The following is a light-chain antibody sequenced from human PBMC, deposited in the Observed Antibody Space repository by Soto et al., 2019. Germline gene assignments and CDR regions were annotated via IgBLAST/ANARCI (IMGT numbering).Light chain of an antibody. CDR2: EVT. V-gene: IGLV2-8*01. Sequence: SALTQPPSASGSPGQSVTISCTGSSSDVGAYNYVSWYQQHPGKAPKLMIYEVTKRPSGVPDRFSGSKSGNTASLTVSGLQAEDEADYYCSSYAGSNNLPFGGGTKLTVL. CDR3: SSYAGSNNLP. J-gene: IGLJ3*02. CDR1: SSDVGAYNY.